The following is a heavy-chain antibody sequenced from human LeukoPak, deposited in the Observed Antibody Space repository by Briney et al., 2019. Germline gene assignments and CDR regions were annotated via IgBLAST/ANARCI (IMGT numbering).Heavy chain of an antibody. J-gene: IGHJ3*02. Sequence: PSETLSLTCAVYGGSFSGYYWSWIRQPPGKGLEWIGEINHSGSTNYNPSLKSRVTISVDTSENQFSLKLSSVTAADTAVYYCAREAGGAAFDIWGQGTMVTVSS. CDR3: AREAGGAAFDI. D-gene: IGHD3-16*01. CDR1: GGSFSGYY. CDR2: INHSGST. V-gene: IGHV4-34*01.